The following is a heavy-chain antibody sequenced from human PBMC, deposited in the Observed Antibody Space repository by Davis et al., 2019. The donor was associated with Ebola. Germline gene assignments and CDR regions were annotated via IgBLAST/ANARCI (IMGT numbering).Heavy chain of an antibody. CDR2: ISGSGGST. J-gene: IGHJ5*02. Sequence: GESLKISCTASGFSFSDYGMSWVRQAPGKGLEWVSAISGSGGSTYYADSVKGRFTISRDNAKNSLYLQMNSPRAEDTALYYCAKGGSGWYFLRSPLDPWGQGTLVTVSS. D-gene: IGHD6-19*01. V-gene: IGHV3-23*01. CDR3: AKGGSGWYFLRSPLDP. CDR1: GFSFSDYG.